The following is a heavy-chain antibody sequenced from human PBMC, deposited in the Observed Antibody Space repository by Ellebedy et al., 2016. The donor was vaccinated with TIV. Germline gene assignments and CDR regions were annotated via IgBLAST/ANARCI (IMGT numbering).Heavy chain of an antibody. J-gene: IGHJ4*02. CDR3: ARDGAASNQLVTYYFDS. CDR1: GFTVSNNY. V-gene: IGHV3-53*01. D-gene: IGHD6-13*01. CDR2: IYSGGGI. Sequence: PGGSLRLSCAASGFTVSNNYMSWVRQAPGKGLEWVSVIYSGGGISYADSVKGRFTISRDNSKNTVYLQMNSLRAEDTAVYYCARDGAASNQLVTYYFDSWGQGTLVTVSS.